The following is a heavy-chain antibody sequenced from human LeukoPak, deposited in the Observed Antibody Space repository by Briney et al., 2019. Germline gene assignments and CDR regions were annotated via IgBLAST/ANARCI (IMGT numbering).Heavy chain of an antibody. CDR2: IWYDGSNK. Sequence: GGSLRLPCAASGFTFSSYGMHWVRQAPGKGLEWVAVIWYDGSNKYYADSVKGRFTISRDNSKNTLYLQMNSLKAEDTAVYYCARVRGYSYGHLDYWGQGTLVTVSS. CDR1: GFTFSSYG. V-gene: IGHV3-33*01. J-gene: IGHJ4*02. CDR3: ARVRGYSYGHLDY. D-gene: IGHD5-18*01.